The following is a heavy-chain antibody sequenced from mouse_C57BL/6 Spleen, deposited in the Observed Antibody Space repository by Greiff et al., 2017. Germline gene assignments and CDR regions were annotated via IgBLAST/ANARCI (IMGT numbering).Heavy chain of an antibody. D-gene: IGHD1-1*01. CDR1: GFTFSDYG. J-gene: IGHJ1*03. CDR3: ARHPVSRYFDV. V-gene: IGHV5-15*01. Sequence: EVQVVESGGGLVQPGGSLKLSCAASGFTFSDYGMAWVRQAPRKGPEWVAFISNLAYSIYYADTVTGRFTISRENAKNTLYLEMSSLRSEDTAMYYCARHPVSRYFDVWGTGTTVTVSS. CDR2: ISNLAYSI.